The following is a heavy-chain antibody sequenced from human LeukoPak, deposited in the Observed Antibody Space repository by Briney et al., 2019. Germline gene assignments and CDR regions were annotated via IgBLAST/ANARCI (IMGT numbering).Heavy chain of an antibody. CDR2: INPNNGGT. CDR3: ASGPSDLGSSSQY. CDR1: GYTFTSYG. J-gene: IGHJ4*02. Sequence: ASVKVSCKASGYTFTSYGISWVRQAPGQGLEWMGWINPNNGGTNYAQKFQGRVTMTRDTSINTAYMELSRLTSDDTAVYYCASGPSDLGSSSQYWGQGSLVTVSS. D-gene: IGHD6-6*01. V-gene: IGHV1-2*02.